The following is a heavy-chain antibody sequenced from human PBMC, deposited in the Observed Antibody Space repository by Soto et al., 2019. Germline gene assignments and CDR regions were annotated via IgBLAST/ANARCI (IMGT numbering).Heavy chain of an antibody. D-gene: IGHD3-22*01. Sequence: ASVKVSCKASGYTFTSYGISWVRQAPGQGLEWMGWISAYNGNTNYAQKLQGRVTMTTDTSTSTAYMELRSLRSDDTAVYYCARTPVVVITIGYYFNYWGRGTLVTVAS. CDR3: ARTPVVVITIGYYFNY. J-gene: IGHJ4*02. CDR1: GYTFTSYG. V-gene: IGHV1-18*01. CDR2: ISAYNGNT.